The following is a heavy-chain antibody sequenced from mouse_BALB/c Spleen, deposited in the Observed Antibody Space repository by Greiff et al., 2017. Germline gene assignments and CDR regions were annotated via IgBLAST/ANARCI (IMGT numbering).Heavy chain of an antibody. CDR2: INPYNDGT. Sequence: EVQLQQSGPELVKPGASVKMSCKASGYTFTSYVMHWVKQKPGQGLEWIGYINPYNDGTKYNEKFKGKATLTSDKSSSTAYMELSSLTSEDSAVYYCARGDGYWDYYAMDYWGQGTSVTVSS. CDR3: ARGDGYWDYYAMDY. D-gene: IGHD2-3*01. J-gene: IGHJ4*01. CDR1: GYTFTSYV. V-gene: IGHV1-14*01.